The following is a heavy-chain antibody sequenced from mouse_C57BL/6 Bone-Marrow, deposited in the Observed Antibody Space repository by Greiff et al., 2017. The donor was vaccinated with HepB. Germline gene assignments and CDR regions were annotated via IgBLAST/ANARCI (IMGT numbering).Heavy chain of an antibody. V-gene: IGHV1-72*01. CDR2: IDPNSGGT. D-gene: IGHD1-1*01. CDR3: ARDTTVVEGGLCDD. J-gene: IGHJ2*01. CDR1: GYTFTSYW. Sequence: VQLQQPGAELVKPGASVKLSCKASGYTFTSYWMHWVKQRPGRGLEWIGRIDPNSGGTKYNEKFKSKATLTVDKPSSPTYMQLSSLTSEDSAVYYCARDTTVVEGGLCDDWGQGTTLTVSS.